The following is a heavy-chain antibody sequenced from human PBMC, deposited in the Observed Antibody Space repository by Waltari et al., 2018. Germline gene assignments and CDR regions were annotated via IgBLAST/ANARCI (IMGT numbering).Heavy chain of an antibody. D-gene: IGHD6-13*01. J-gene: IGHJ4*02. Sequence: QVQLEESGPGLVKPSATLSPTCTVPGFPITSYYCSWIRPSPGRGLEWIGYVSYSGSTNYNPSLKSRVAMSVDRAKHQFSLHLSSVTAPDTAVYYCARHIVPAAAPDYWGQGTLVTVSS. CDR1: GFPITSYY. CDR3: ARHIVPAAAPDY. CDR2: VSYSGST. V-gene: IGHV4-59*08.